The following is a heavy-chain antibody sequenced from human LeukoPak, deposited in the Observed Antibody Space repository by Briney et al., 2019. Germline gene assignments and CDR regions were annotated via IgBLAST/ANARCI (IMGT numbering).Heavy chain of an antibody. V-gene: IGHV3-23*01. CDR3: AKNNFGEFDY. D-gene: IGHD3-16*01. CDR1: GFTFSTYA. Sequence: GGSLRLSCAVSGFTFSTYAMSWVRQAPGKGLEWVSAISGSGGSTYYADSVKGRFTISRDNSKNTLYLQMNSLRAEDTAVYYCAKNNFGEFDYWGQGTLVTVSS. J-gene: IGHJ4*02. CDR2: ISGSGGST.